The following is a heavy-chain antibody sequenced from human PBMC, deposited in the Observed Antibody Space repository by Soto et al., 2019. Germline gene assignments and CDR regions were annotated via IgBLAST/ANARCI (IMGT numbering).Heavy chain of an antibody. D-gene: IGHD2-8*01. CDR3: AKGLYCTNGVCDYYYMDV. J-gene: IGHJ6*03. V-gene: IGHV3-9*01. CDR1: GFTFDDYA. CDR2: ISWNSGSI. Sequence: GGSLRLSCAASGFTFDDYAMHWVRQAPGKGLEWVSGISWNSGSIGYADSVKGRFTISRDNAKNSLYLQMNSLRAEDTAVYYCAKGLYCTNGVCDYYYMDVWGKGTTVTVSS.